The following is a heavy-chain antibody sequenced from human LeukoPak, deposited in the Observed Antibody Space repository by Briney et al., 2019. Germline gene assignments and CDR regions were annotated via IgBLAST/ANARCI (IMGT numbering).Heavy chain of an antibody. J-gene: IGHJ5*02. V-gene: IGHV4-34*01. CDR1: GGSFSGYY. D-gene: IGHD1-1*01. CDR3: ARSLEANAFDP. Sequence: PSETLSLTCAVYGGSFSGYYWSWIRQPPGKGLEWIGEINHSGSTNYNPSLKSRVTISVDTSKNQFSLKLSSVTAADTAVYYCARSLEANAFDPWGQGTLVTVSS. CDR2: INHSGST.